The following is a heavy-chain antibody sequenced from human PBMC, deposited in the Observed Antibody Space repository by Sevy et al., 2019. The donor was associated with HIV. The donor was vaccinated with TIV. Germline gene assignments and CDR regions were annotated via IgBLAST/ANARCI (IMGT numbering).Heavy chain of an antibody. Sequence: ASVKVSYKVSGYTLTQVSMHWVRQAPGERLEWMGSFVPEDGETICAQKFQGRVTMTEDTSTDTAYMELNSLRSEDTAVYFCATTKDYYDSSGCPFDYWGQGTLVTVSS. CDR1: GYTLTQVS. CDR2: FVPEDGET. D-gene: IGHD3-22*01. CDR3: ATTKDYYDSSGCPFDY. V-gene: IGHV1-24*01. J-gene: IGHJ4*02.